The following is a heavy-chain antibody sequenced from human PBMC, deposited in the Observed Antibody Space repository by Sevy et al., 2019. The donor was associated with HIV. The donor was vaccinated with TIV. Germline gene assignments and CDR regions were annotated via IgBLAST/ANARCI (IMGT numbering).Heavy chain of an antibody. D-gene: IGHD3-3*01. CDR2: IKQDGSEK. CDR1: GFTFSSYW. CDR3: ARGPYYDFWSGYYGWFDP. Sequence: GGSLRLSCAASGFTFSSYWMSWVRQAPGKGLEWVANIKQDGSEKYYVDSVKGRFTFSRDNAKNSLYLQMKRLRAEDTAVYYCARGPYYDFWSGYYGWFDPWGQGTLVTVSS. V-gene: IGHV3-7*01. J-gene: IGHJ5*02.